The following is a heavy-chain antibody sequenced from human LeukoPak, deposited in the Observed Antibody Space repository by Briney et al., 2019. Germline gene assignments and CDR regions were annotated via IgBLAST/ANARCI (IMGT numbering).Heavy chain of an antibody. CDR3: AKGSKAVLFTRDHYMDV. J-gene: IGHJ6*03. CDR1: GFTFDDHG. Sequence: GGSLRLSCAASGFTFDDHGMSWVRQAPGKGLEWVSSITWNGGSTAYADSVKGRFTISRDNSKNTLYLQMNSLRAEDTAVYFCAKGSKAVLFTRDHYMDVWGKGTTVTISS. V-gene: IGHV3-20*04. D-gene: IGHD6-19*01. CDR2: ITWNGGST.